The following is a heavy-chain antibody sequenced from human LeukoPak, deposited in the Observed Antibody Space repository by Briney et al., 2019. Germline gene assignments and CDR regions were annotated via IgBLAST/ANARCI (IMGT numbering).Heavy chain of an antibody. Sequence: SETLSLTCTVSGGSISSYYWSWIRQPPGKGLEWIGYIYYSGSTNYNPSLKSRVTISVYTSKNQFSLKLGSVTAADTAVYYCARHSGYSGYSSGWYYFGYWGQGTLVTVSS. CDR2: IYYSGST. CDR3: ARHSGYSGYSSGWYYFGY. CDR1: GGSISSYY. V-gene: IGHV4-59*08. D-gene: IGHD6-19*01. J-gene: IGHJ4*02.